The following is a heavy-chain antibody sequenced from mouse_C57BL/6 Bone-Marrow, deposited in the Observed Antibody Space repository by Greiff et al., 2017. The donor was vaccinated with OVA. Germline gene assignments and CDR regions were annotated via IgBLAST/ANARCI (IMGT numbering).Heavy chain of an antibody. Sequence: QVQLQQPGAELVKPGASVKMSCKASGYTFTSYWITWVKQRPGQGLEWIGDIYPGSGSTNYNEKFKSKATLTVDTSSSTAYMQLSSLTSEDSAVYYCARSFYRYDYGAWWYFDVWGTGTTVTVSS. J-gene: IGHJ1*03. D-gene: IGHD2-4*01. CDR3: ARSFYRYDYGAWWYFDV. V-gene: IGHV1-55*01. CDR1: GYTFTSYW. CDR2: IYPGSGST.